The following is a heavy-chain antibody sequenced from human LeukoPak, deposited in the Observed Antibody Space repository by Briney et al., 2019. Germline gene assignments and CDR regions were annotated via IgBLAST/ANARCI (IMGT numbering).Heavy chain of an antibody. D-gene: IGHD2-21*02. CDR3: ARRNPMTQDAFDT. Sequence: GEPLKISCKGSGYSFTSYWIGWVRQMPGKGLEWMGIIYPGDSDTRYSPSFQGQVTISADKSISTAYLQWNSLKASDTAIYYCARRNPMTQDAFDTWGQGTMVTVSS. V-gene: IGHV5-51*01. CDR1: GYSFTSYW. J-gene: IGHJ3*02. CDR2: IYPGDSDT.